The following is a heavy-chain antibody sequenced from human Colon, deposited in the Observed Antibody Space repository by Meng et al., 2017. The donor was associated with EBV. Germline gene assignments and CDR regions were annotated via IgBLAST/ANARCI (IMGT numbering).Heavy chain of an antibody. CDR1: GGSISSSSYS. J-gene: IGHJ4*02. V-gene: IGHV4-39*07. D-gene: IGHD5-18*01. Sequence: QPELQESGPGLVKPSETLSLTCTVSGGSISSSSYSCAWIRQPPGKGLEWIGGISYGGSTSYNPSLKSRVTISIDTSKNQFSLSLTSVTAADTAIYYCARGIQIWHEIDYWGQGTLVTVSS. CDR3: ARGIQIWHEIDY. CDR2: ISYGGST.